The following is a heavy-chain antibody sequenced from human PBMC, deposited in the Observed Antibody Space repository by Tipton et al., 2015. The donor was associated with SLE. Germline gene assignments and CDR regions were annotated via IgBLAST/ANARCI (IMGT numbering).Heavy chain of an antibody. CDR2: IKQDGSEK. J-gene: IGHJ3*02. CDR3: ARAGVGRAFDI. D-gene: IGHD1-26*01. Sequence: SLRLSCAASGFTVSSNYMSWVRQAPGKGLEWVANIKQDGSEKYYVDSVKGRFTISRDNAKNSLYLQMNSLRAEDTAVYYCARAGVGRAFDIWGQGTMVTVSS. CDR1: GFTVSSNY. V-gene: IGHV3-7*01.